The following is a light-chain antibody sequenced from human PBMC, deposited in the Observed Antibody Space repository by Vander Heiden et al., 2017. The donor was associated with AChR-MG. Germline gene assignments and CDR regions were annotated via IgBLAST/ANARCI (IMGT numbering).Light chain of an antibody. J-gene: IGLJ3*02. V-gene: IGLV2-18*02. CDR3: SSYTSSTTWV. CDR1: SSDVGGYNR. Sequence: QSALTQPPSVSGSPGQSVTISCTGTSSDVGGYNRVSWYQQPPGTVPKLMIYEVSNRPSGVPDRFSGSKSGNTASLTISGVQAEDEADYYCSSYTSSTTWVFGGGTRLTVL. CDR2: EVS.